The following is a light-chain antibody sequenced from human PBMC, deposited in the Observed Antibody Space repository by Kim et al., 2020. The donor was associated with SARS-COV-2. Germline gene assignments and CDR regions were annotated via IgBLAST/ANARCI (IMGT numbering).Light chain of an antibody. CDR1: QSVSSSY. CDR3: QQYGSPYT. V-gene: IGKV3-20*01. J-gene: IGKJ2*01. CDR2: GAS. Sequence: EIVLTQSPGTLSLSPGERATLSCRASQSVSSSYLAWYQQKPGQAPRLLIYGASSSATGIPDRFSGSGSGTDFTLTISRLEPEDFAVYYCQQYGSPYTFGQGTKLEI.